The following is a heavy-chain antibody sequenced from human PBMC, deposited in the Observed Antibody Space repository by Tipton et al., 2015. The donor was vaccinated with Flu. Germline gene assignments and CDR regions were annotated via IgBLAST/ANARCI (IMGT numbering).Heavy chain of an antibody. J-gene: IGHJ4*02. CDR2: IYHSGST. V-gene: IGHV4-38-2*01. Sequence: LRLSCVVSGYSISSGYYWGWIRQPPGEGLEWIGSIYHSGSTHYNPSLKSRVTVSVDTSSNRFSLQLSSVTAADTAVYYCARITYSYGDWGQGTLVTVST. CDR1: GYSISSGYY. D-gene: IGHD5-18*01. CDR3: ARITYSYGD.